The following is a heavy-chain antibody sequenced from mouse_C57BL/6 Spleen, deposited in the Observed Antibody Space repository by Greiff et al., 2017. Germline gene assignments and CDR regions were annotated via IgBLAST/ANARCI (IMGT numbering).Heavy chain of an antibody. Sequence: VQLQQPGAELVKPGASVKMSCKASGYTFTSYWITWVKQRPGQGLEWIGDIYPGSGSTNYNEKFKSKATLTVDTSSSTAYMQLSSLTSEDSAVYYCARAEGDYDWFAYWGQGTLVTVSA. CDR3: ARAEGDYDWFAY. CDR1: GYTFTSYW. J-gene: IGHJ3*01. D-gene: IGHD2-4*01. V-gene: IGHV1-55*01. CDR2: IYPGSGST.